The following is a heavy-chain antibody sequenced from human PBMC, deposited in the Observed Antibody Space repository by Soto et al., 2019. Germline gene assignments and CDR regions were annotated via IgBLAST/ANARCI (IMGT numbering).Heavy chain of an antibody. D-gene: IGHD4-17*01. CDR2: IYYSGST. J-gene: IGHJ5*02. V-gene: IGHV4-59*01. CDR1: GGSISSYY. Sequence: SETLSLTCTVSGGSISSYYWSWIRQPPGKGLEWIGYIYYSGSTNYNPSLKSRVTISVDXXXXXXXXXXXXXXXADTXVYYCXRVVDYGDYAQHWFDPWGQGTLVTVSS. CDR3: XRVVDYGDYAQHWFDP.